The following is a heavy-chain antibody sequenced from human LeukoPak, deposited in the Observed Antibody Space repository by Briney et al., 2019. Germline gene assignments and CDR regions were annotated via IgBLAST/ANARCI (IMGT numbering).Heavy chain of an antibody. V-gene: IGHV3-9*01. Sequence: GGSLRLSCAASGFPFDDSAMHWVRQAPGEGLEWVSGINWNSGNINYADSVRGRFTVSRDNAKNSLYLQMNSLKTEDTAFYYCARGLPGYTSGWSIDYWGQGTLVTVSS. D-gene: IGHD6-19*01. CDR1: GFPFDDSA. J-gene: IGHJ4*02. CDR3: ARGLPGYTSGWSIDY. CDR2: INWNSGNI.